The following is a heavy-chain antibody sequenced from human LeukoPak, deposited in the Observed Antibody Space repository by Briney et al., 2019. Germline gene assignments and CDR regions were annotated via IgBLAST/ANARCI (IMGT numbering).Heavy chain of an antibody. CDR3: ASTRFLEWLLSFDY. CDR1: GYTFTSYG. J-gene: IGHJ4*02. CDR2: ISAYNGNT. D-gene: IGHD3-3*01. V-gene: IGHV1-18*01. Sequence: ASVKVSCKASGYTFTSYGISWVRQAPGQRLEGMGWISAYNGNTNYAQKLQCRVTMTTDTSTTTAYMELRSLRSDDTAVYYCASTRFLEWLLSFDYWGQGTLVTVSS.